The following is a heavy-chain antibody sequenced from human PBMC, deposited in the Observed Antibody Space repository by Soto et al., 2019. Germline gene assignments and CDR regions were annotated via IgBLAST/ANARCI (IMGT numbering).Heavy chain of an antibody. V-gene: IGHV3-33*01. Sequence: GGSLRLSCAASGFTFSSYGMHWVRQAPGKGLEWVAVIWYDGSNKYYADSVKGRFTISRDNSKNTLYLQMNSLRAEDTAVYYCARDSGVGDFWSGYDIDYWGQGXLVTVYS. D-gene: IGHD3-3*01. CDR1: GFTFSSYG. J-gene: IGHJ4*02. CDR3: ARDSGVGDFWSGYDIDY. CDR2: IWYDGSNK.